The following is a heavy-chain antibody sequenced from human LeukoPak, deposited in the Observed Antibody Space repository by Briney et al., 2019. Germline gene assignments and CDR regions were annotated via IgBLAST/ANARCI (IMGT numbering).Heavy chain of an antibody. Sequence: ASVKVSFKASGYTFTGYYMHWVRQAPGQGLEWMGWINPNSGGTNYAQKFQGRVTMTRDTSISTACMELSRLRSDDTAVYYCARVEQGSSWYHYYYGMDVWGQGTTVTVSS. CDR3: ARVEQGSSWYHYYYGMDV. CDR1: GYTFTGYY. CDR2: INPNSGGT. V-gene: IGHV1-2*02. J-gene: IGHJ6*02. D-gene: IGHD6-13*01.